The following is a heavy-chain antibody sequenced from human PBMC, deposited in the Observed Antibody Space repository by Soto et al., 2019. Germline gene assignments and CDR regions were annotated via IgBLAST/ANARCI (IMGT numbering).Heavy chain of an antibody. J-gene: IGHJ3*02. CDR1: GYTFTSYD. Sequence: SVKVSCKASGYTFTSYDINWVRQAPGQGLEWMGWINPNSGSTNYAQKLQGRVTMTTDTSTSTAYMELRSLRSDDTAVYYCARVPDKWLRALDAFDIWGQGTMVTVSS. D-gene: IGHD5-12*01. CDR3: ARVPDKWLRALDAFDI. CDR2: INPNSGST. V-gene: IGHV1-18*01.